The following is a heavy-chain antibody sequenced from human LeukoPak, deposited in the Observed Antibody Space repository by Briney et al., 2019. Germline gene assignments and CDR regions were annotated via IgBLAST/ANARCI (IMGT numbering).Heavy chain of an antibody. V-gene: IGHV4-59*01. CDR1: GGSISSYY. CDR3: AGQTYYYDSSGYATPGYFDY. CDR2: IYYSGST. D-gene: IGHD3-22*01. J-gene: IGHJ4*02. Sequence: SETLSLTCTVSGGSISSYYWSWIRQPPGKGLEWIGYIYYSGSTNYNPSLKSRVTISVDTSKNQFSLKLSSVTAADTAVYYCAGQTYYYDSSGYATPGYFDYWGQGTLVTVSS.